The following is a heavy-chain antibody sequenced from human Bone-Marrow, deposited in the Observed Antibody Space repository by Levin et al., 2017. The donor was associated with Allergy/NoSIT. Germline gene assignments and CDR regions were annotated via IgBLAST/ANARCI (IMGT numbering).Heavy chain of an antibody. CDR3: ARHSKGFLTDALYQYPMDV. Sequence: GESLKISCQGSGYSFSTYWISWVRQMPGKGLEWMGVIYPGDSDARYRPSFEGQVTISVDKSVNTAYLQWSSLKASDTATYYCARHSKGFLTDALYQYPMDVWGPGTTVTVSS. J-gene: IGHJ6*02. CDR1: GYSFSTYW. D-gene: IGHD3-9*01. CDR2: IYPGDSDA. V-gene: IGHV5-51*01.